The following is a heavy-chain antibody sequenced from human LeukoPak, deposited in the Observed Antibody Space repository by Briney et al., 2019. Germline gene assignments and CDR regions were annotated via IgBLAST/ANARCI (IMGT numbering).Heavy chain of an antibody. CDR3: TTGTWIQLWLPDY. CDR2: IRSKAYGGTS. Sequence: GRSLRLSCTASGFSFGDYGMSWVRQAPGKGLEWIGFIRSKAYGGTSEYAASVKGRFTISRDDSKSIAYLQMNSLKTEDTAVYYCTTGTWIQLWLPDYWGQGTLVTVSS. D-gene: IGHD5-18*01. J-gene: IGHJ4*02. V-gene: IGHV3-49*04. CDR1: GFSFGDYG.